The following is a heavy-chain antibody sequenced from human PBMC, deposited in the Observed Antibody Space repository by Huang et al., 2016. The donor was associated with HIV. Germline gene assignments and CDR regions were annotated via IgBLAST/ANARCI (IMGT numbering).Heavy chain of an antibody. J-gene: IGHJ4*02. CDR3: ATGLGSFDY. CDR2: IRQDESEK. Sequence: EVQLVESGGGLVQPGGSLILSCAVSGFNFSAYWMSWVRQAPGKGLEWVANIRQDESEKYYVDSVKGRFTIARDNAKNSLYLQRNSLRAEDTAVYYCATGLGSFDYWGQGSLVTVSS. V-gene: IGHV3-7*01. CDR1: GFNFSAYW. D-gene: IGHD7-27*01.